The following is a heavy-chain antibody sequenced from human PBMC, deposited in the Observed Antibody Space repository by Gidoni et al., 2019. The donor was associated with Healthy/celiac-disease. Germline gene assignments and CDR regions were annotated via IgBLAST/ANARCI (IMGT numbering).Heavy chain of an antibody. Sequence: QVQLVQSGAAVKKPGASVKVSCKASVYTFTSYAMHWVRQAPGQRLEWMGWINAGNGNTKYSQKFQGRVTITRDTSASTAYMELSSLRSEDTAVYYCARGLRLYCSGGSCSRSFDYWGQGTLVTVSS. J-gene: IGHJ4*02. CDR3: ARGLRLYCSGGSCSRSFDY. D-gene: IGHD2-15*01. CDR2: INAGNGNT. CDR1: VYTFTSYA. V-gene: IGHV1-3*01.